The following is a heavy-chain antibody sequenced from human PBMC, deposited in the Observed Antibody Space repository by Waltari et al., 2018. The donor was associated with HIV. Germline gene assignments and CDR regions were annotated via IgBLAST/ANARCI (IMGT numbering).Heavy chain of an antibody. CDR3: ARYGGYSGPTLDY. Sequence: EVQLVESGGGLVKPGGSLRLSCAASGFTFSSYTMNWVRQAPGKGLGGVSSISYSSSHIYYADSLKGRFTIARDNAKNSLYLQMNSLRAEDTAVYYCARYGGYSGPTLDYWGQGTLVTVSS. V-gene: IGHV3-21*01. J-gene: IGHJ4*02. CDR2: ISYSSSHI. CDR1: GFTFSSYT. D-gene: IGHD5-12*01.